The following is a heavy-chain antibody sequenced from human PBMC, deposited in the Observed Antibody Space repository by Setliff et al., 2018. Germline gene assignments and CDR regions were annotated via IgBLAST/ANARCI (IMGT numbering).Heavy chain of an antibody. V-gene: IGHV4-39*01. CDR1: GGSISSSDFY. D-gene: IGHD3-10*01. CDR3: ARHDARGYYYYMDV. Sequence: SETLSLTCTVSGGSISSSDFYWVWIRQPPGKGLEWIGSIYYSGTTYYNPSLKSPVTISIDTSKNQFSLKLSSVTAADTAIYYCARHDARGYYYYMDVWGEGTTVTVSS. J-gene: IGHJ6*03. CDR2: IYYSGTT.